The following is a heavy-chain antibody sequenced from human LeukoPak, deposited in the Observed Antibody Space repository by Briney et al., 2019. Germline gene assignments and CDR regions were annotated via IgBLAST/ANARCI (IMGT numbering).Heavy chain of an antibody. Sequence: SETLSFTCAVYGGSFSGYYWSWIRQPPGKGLEWIGETKHTGGTNYNPSLKSRVTISVDTSKNQFSLRLSSVTAADTAVYYCAREYSTSSTAFDIWGQGTMVTVSS. CDR1: GGSFSGYY. CDR2: TKHTGGT. CDR3: AREYSTSSTAFDI. J-gene: IGHJ3*02. V-gene: IGHV4-34*01. D-gene: IGHD6-6*01.